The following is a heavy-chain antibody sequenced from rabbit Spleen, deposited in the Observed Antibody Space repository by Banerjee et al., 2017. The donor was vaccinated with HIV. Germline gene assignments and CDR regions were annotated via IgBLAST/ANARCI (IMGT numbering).Heavy chain of an antibody. CDR2: IDTGSSGFT. CDR3: ARDTSSSFSSYGMDL. CDR1: GVSFSSNYY. J-gene: IGHJ6*01. D-gene: IGHD1-1*01. V-gene: IGHV1S40*01. Sequence: QSLEESGGDLVKPGASLTLTCKASGVSFSSNYYMCWVRQAPGKGLEWIACIDTGSSGFTYFATWAKGRFTCSKTSSTTVTLQMTRLTAADTATYFCARDTSSSFSSYGMDLWGPGTLVTVS.